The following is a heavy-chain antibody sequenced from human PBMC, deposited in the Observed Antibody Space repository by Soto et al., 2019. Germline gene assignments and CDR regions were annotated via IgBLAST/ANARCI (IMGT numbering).Heavy chain of an antibody. Sequence: SETLSLTCTVSGYSISSGYYWGWIRQPPGKGLEWIGSIYHSGSTYYNPSLKSRVTISVDTSKNQFSLKLSSVTAADTAVYYCASAVGATLVEGAFDIWGQGTMVTVSS. J-gene: IGHJ3*02. CDR1: GYSISSGYY. D-gene: IGHD1-26*01. CDR3: ASAVGATLVEGAFDI. V-gene: IGHV4-38-2*02. CDR2: IYHSGST.